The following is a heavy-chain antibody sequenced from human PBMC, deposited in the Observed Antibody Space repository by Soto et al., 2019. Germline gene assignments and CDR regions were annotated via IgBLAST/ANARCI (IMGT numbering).Heavy chain of an antibody. CDR3: ARYLTRIAAAGLDV. V-gene: IGHV4-30-4*01. CDR2: IYNSGST. D-gene: IGHD6-13*01. CDR1: GGSISSGDYY. Sequence: SETLSLTCTVSGGSISSGDYYWSWIRQPPGKGLEWIGYIYNSGSTYYNPSLKSRVTISVDTSKNQFSLKLSSVTAADTAVYYCARYLTRIAAAGLDVWGPGILVTVSS. J-gene: IGHJ4*02.